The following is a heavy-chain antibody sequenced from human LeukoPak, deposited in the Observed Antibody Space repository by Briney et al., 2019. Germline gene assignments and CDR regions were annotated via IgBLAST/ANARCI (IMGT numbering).Heavy chain of an antibody. V-gene: IGHV3-49*04. CDR2: IRSKAYGGTT. Sequence: GGSLRLSCTASGFTFGDYAMSWVRQAPGKGLEWVGFIRSKAYGGTTEYAASVKGRFTISRDDSKSIAYLQMNSLKTEDTAVYYCTSSYQWEPSDYWGQGTLVTVSS. CDR1: GFTFGDYA. J-gene: IGHJ4*02. D-gene: IGHD1-26*01. CDR3: TSSYQWEPSDY.